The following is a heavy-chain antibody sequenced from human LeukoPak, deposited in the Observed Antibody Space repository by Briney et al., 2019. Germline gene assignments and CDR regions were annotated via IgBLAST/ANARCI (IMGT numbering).Heavy chain of an antibody. D-gene: IGHD3-3*01. CDR1: GFTFNSYN. V-gene: IGHV3-48*01. CDR2: ISSDSSTI. J-gene: IGHJ4*02. Sequence: GGSLRLSCAASGFTFNSYNMNWVRQAPGKGLEWVSYISSDSSTIFYADSVKGRFTISRDNAKNSLYLQMNSLRAEDTAVYYCARDITIFGVIINFDYWGRGTLVTVSS. CDR3: ARDITIFGVIINFDY.